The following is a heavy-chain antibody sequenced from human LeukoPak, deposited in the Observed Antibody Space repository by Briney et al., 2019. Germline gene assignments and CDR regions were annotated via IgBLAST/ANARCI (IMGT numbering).Heavy chain of an antibody. D-gene: IGHD3-22*01. CDR3: ARGSGYYYVDFDY. J-gene: IGHJ4*02. V-gene: IGHV1-46*01. CDR2: INPVGGVT. CDR1: GYIFTNYY. Sequence: ASVKVSCKASGYIFTNYYLYWVRQAPGQGLEWMGVINPVGGVTTYAQRFQGRVTMTRDTSTSTFDMELSSLKSEDTAVYYCARGSGYYYVDFDYWGQGTLVTVSS.